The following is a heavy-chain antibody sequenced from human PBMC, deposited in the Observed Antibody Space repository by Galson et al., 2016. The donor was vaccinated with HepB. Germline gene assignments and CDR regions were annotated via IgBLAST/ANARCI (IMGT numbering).Heavy chain of an antibody. CDR1: GYSFTNYW. CDR3: AGSAYSSSWDAFDI. V-gene: IGHV5-51*01. J-gene: IGHJ3*02. CDR2: IYPRDSDT. D-gene: IGHD6-13*01. Sequence: QSGAEVKKPGESLTISCEGSGYSFTNYWIGWVRQMPGKGLEWMGVIYPRDSDTRYSPSFQGQVTISADKSITTAYLQWTSLKASDTAMYYCAGSAYSSSWDAFDIWGQGTMVTISS.